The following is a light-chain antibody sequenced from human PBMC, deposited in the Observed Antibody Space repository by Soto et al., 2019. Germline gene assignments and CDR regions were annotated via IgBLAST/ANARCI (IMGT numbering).Light chain of an antibody. J-gene: IGLJ1*01. CDR1: SSDVGGYNS. CDR2: EVT. Sequence: QSALTQPASVSGSPGQSITISCTGTSSDVGGYNSVSWYQQHPGKAPKLIIYEVTHRPSGVSNRFSGSQSANTASLTISGLQAEDEADYYCCSFTTSTTYVFGTRTKPTVL. V-gene: IGLV2-14*01. CDR3: CSFTTSTTYV.